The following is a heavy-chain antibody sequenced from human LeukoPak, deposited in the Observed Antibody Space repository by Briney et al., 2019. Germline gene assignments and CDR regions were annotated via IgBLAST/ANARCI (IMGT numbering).Heavy chain of an antibody. CDR3: ARGVRYDILTGYFLAVSMDV. V-gene: IGHV4-61*02. CDR1: GGSISSGSYY. CDR2: IYTSGST. J-gene: IGHJ6*04. Sequence: SETLSLTCTVSGGSISSGSYYWSWIRQPAGKGLEWIGRIYTSGSTNYNPSLKSRVTISVDTSKNQFSLKLSSVTAADTAVYYCARGVRYDILTGYFLAVSMDVWGKGTTVTISS. D-gene: IGHD3-9*01.